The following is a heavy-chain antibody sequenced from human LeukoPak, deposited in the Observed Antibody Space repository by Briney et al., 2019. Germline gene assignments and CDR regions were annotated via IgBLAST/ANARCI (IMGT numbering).Heavy chain of an antibody. J-gene: IGHJ4*02. CDR1: GFTFSSYS. V-gene: IGHV3-21*04. CDR2: ISSSSSYI. CDR3: ARQSYDSGRLYYTY. Sequence: GGSLRLSCAASGFTFSSYSMNWVRQAPGKGLEWVSSISSSSSYIYYADSVRGRFTISRDNAKNSLYLQMNSLRAEDTAVYYCARQSYDSGRLYYTYWGQGTLVTVSS. D-gene: IGHD3-10*01.